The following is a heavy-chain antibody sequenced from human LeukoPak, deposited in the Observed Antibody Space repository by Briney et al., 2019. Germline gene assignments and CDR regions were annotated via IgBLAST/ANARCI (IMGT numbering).Heavy chain of an antibody. CDR2: ISYDGSNK. CDR1: GFTFSSYA. J-gene: IGHJ4*02. Sequence: GGSLRLSCAASGFTFSSYAMHWVRQAPGKGLEWVAVISYDGSNKYYADSVKGRFTISRDNAKNSLYLQMNSLRAEDTAVYYCARALFTGYSSNNYFDYWGQGTLVTVSS. V-gene: IGHV3-30-3*01. D-gene: IGHD6-13*01. CDR3: ARALFTGYSSNNYFDY.